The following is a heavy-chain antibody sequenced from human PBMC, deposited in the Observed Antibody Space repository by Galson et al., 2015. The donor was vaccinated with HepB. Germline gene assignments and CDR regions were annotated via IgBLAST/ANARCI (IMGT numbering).Heavy chain of an antibody. CDR2: IYYSGST. CDR3: ARADGDSDAFDI. D-gene: IGHD4-17*01. J-gene: IGHJ3*02. CDR1: GGSISSYY. V-gene: IGHV4-59*01. Sequence: ETLSLTCTVSGGSISSYYWSWIRQPPGKGLEWIGYIYYSGSTNYNPSLKSRVTISVDTSKNQFSLKLSSVTAADTAVYYCARADGDSDAFDIWGQGTMVTVSS.